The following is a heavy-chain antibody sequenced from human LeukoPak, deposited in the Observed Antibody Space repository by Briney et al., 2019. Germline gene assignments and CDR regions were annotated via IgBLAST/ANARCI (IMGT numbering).Heavy chain of an antibody. CDR2: INPSGGSA. D-gene: IGHD6-13*01. CDR1: GYTFTSYY. J-gene: IGHJ4*02. CDR3: AREGQGQLDYHY. V-gene: IGHV1-46*03. Sequence: GASVKVSCKASGYTFTSYYMHWVRQAPGQGLEWMGIINPSGGSASYAQKFQGRVTMTRDTSTSTVYMELSSLRSEDTAVYYCAREGQGQLDYHYWGQGTLVTVSS.